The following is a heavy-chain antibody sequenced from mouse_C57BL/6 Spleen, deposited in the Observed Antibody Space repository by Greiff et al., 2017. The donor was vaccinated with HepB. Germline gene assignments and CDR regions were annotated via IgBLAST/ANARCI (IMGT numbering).Heavy chain of an antibody. V-gene: IGHV5-9*01. CDR3: ARRGNYEGDYYAMDY. J-gene: IGHJ4*01. D-gene: IGHD2-1*01. Sequence: EVMLVESGGGLVKPGGSLKLSCAASGFTFSSYTMSWVRQTPEKRLEWVATISGGGGNTYYPDSVKGRFTISRDNAKNTLYLQMSSLRSEDTALYYCARRGNYEGDYYAMDYWGRGTSVTVSS. CDR2: ISGGGGNT. CDR1: GFTFSSYT.